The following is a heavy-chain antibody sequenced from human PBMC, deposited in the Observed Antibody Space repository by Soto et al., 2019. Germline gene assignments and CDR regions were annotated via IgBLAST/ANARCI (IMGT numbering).Heavy chain of an antibody. CDR2: IIPILGIA. J-gene: IGHJ2*01. D-gene: IGHD2-2*01. V-gene: IGHV1-69*08. CDR3: ARELEDQLLRYFDL. Sequence: QVQLVQSGAEVKKPGSSVMVSYKASGGTFSSYTISWVRQAPGQGLEWMGRIIPILGIANYAQKFQGRVTITADKSTSTADMELSSLRSEDTAVYYCARELEDQLLRYFDLWGRGTLVTVSS. CDR1: GGTFSSYT.